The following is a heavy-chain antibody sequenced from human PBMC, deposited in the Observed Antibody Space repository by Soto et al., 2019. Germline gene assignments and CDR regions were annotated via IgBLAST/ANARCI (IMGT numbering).Heavy chain of an antibody. J-gene: IGHJ4*02. V-gene: IGHV3-23*01. Sequence: GGSLRLSWAASGFTFSSYAMSWVRQAPGKGLEWVSAISGSGGSTYYADSVKGRFTISRDNSKNTLYLQMNSLRAEDTAVYYCANLGLSYDSSGYSLYYFDYWGQGTLVTVSS. CDR2: ISGSGGST. CDR1: GFTFSSYA. CDR3: ANLGLSYDSSGYSLYYFDY. D-gene: IGHD3-22*01.